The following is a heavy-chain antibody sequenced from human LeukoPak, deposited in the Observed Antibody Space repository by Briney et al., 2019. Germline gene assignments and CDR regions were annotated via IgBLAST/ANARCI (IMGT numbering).Heavy chain of an antibody. CDR3: TGGYNSSPGGYFDC. Sequence: GRSLRLSCAASGFTFSSYAIHWVRQAPGRGLQWVAVISYDGSNKYYADSVKGRFTISRDNSKNTLYLQMNSLRAEDAAVYYCTGGYNSSPGGYFDCWGQGALVTVSS. CDR1: GFTFSSYA. D-gene: IGHD6-6*01. V-gene: IGHV3-30*04. CDR2: ISYDGSNK. J-gene: IGHJ4*02.